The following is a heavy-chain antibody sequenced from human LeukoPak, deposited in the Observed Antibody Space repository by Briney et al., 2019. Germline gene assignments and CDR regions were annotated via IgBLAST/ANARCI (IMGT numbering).Heavy chain of an antibody. CDR3: ARGLDKLDP. V-gene: IGHV4-61*02. J-gene: IGHJ5*02. D-gene: IGHD6-19*01. CDR2: IYTSGST. Sequence: SETLSLTCTVSGGSISSGSYYWSWIRQPAGKGLEWIGRIYTSGSTNYNPSLKSRVTISVDTSKNQFSLKLSPVTAADTAVYYCARGLDKLDPWGQGTLVTVSS. CDR1: GGSISSGSYY.